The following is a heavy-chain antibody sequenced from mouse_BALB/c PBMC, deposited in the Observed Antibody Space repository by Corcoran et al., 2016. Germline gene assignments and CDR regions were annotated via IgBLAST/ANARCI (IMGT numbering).Heavy chain of an antibody. Sequence: QIQLVQSGPELKKPGETVKISCKASGYTFTNYGMNWVKQAPGKGLKWMGWINTYTGEPTYADDFKGRFAFSLETSASTAYLQINNLKNEDMATYFCARRAYYGSSPYWYFDVWGAGTTVTVSS. D-gene: IGHD1-1*01. CDR3: ARRAYYGSSPYWYFDV. CDR1: GYTFTNYG. J-gene: IGHJ1*01. V-gene: IGHV9-1*02. CDR2: INTYTGEP.